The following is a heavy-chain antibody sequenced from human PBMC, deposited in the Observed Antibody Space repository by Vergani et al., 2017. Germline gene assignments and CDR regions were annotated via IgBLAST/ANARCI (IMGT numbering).Heavy chain of an antibody. D-gene: IGHD2-15*01. CDR1: GGTFSSYT. Sequence: QVQLVQSGAEVKKPGSSVKVSCKASGGTFSSYTISWVRQAPGQGLEWMGRIIPSLGIANYAQKFQGRVTITADKSTSTAYMELSSLRSEDTAVYYCAFCSCGSFYEDYWGQGTLVTVSS. V-gene: IGHV1-69*02. CDR2: IIPSLGIA. CDR3: AFCSCGSFYEDY. J-gene: IGHJ4*02.